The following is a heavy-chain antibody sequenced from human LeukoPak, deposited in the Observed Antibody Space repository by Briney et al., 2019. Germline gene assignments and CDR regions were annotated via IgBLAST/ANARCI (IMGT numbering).Heavy chain of an antibody. Sequence: PGGSLRLSCVASGFTYRRYSMNWVRQAPGKGLEWVSVTYSGGTTLYAESVKGRFTIPRDNSGDTLYLQMNSLRVEDTAVYYCARDSTYWGQGTLVTVSS. J-gene: IGHJ4*02. CDR2: TYSGGTT. CDR1: GFTYRRYS. D-gene: IGHD2/OR15-2a*01. V-gene: IGHV3-66*02. CDR3: ARDSTY.